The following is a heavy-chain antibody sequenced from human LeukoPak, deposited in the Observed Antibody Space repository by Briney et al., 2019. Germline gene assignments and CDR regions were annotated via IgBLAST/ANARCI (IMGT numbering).Heavy chain of an antibody. V-gene: IGHV3-30*18. D-gene: IGHD3-22*01. CDR1: GVTFSSYG. J-gene: IGHJ5*02. CDR2: ISSDGNDK. CDR3: AKGSSGYFVDL. Sequence: HPGGSLRLSCAASGVTFSSYGMHWVRQAPGKGLEWVALISSDGNDKLYGDSVKGRFTISRDNSKNTLFLQMNSLRAEDTALYYCAKGSSGYFVDLWGQGTLVTVSS.